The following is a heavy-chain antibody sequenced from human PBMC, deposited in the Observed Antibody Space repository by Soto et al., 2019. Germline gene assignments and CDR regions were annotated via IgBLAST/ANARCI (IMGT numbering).Heavy chain of an antibody. D-gene: IGHD4-17*01. CDR3: GRHLCRGDYNWGDFDF. Sequence: QVQLVESGGGVVQPGRSLRLSCAASGFTFSSYAMHWVRQAPGKGLEWVAVISYDGSNKYYADSVKGRFSIYRDNSKNTIHQKMKSVRAEDMADYYCGRHLCRGDYNWGDFDFTNRGTLLTLSS. CDR2: ISYDGSNK. J-gene: IGHJ2*01. CDR1: GFTFSSYA. V-gene: IGHV3-30-3*01.